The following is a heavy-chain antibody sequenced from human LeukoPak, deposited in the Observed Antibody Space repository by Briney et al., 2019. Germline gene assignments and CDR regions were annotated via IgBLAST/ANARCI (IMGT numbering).Heavy chain of an antibody. J-gene: IGHJ6*02. CDR1: GVSPSSYG. V-gene: IGHV3-33*01. CDR2: IWYDGRIQ. D-gene: IGHD1-7*01. Sequence: PGGSLRLSCAASGVSPSSYGMRWVRPAPGGWRGWGATIWYDGRIQYYAESVRGRFTISRESAKNALYLQMNSLRAEDTAVFYCARNDPGNFGMDVWGQGTTVIVSS. CDR3: ARNDPGNFGMDV.